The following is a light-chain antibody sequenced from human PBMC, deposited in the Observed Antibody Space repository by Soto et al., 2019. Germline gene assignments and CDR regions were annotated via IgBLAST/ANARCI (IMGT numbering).Light chain of an antibody. CDR3: QQSYSTTWT. J-gene: IGKJ1*01. CDR1: QNIDHH. V-gene: IGKV1-39*01. Sequence: DIQMTQSPSSLSASVGDRVTFTCRASQNIDHHLNWYQHKPGRAPKLLMDAASRMQSGVPSRFSGSGTGTEFTLIINSLQPEDFATYYCQQSYSTTWTFGQGTRVEVK. CDR2: AAS.